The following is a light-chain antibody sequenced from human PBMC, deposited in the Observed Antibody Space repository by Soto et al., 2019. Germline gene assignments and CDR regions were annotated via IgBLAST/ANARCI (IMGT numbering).Light chain of an antibody. Sequence: DIQMTQSPSSLSASVGDRVTITCRASQGISNYLAWYQQKPGKVPKLLIYAASTLQSGVPSRFSGSGSGTELTHTTSSLQPEDVATYYCQKYNSAPRTFGQGTKVEIK. CDR1: QGISNY. CDR2: AAS. CDR3: QKYNSAPRT. J-gene: IGKJ1*01. V-gene: IGKV1-27*01.